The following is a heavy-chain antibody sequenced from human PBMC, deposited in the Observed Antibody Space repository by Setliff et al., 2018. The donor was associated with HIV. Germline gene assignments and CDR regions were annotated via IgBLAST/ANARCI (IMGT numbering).Heavy chain of an antibody. J-gene: IGHJ4*02. Sequence: LSLTCTVSGGSISGHYWNWIRQPPGKGLEWIGYIFSSGSTTYNPSLKSRVTISIDTSKNQFSLKVSSVTAADTAVYYCARGWEWGAPLDYWGQGTLVTAPQ. D-gene: IGHD1-26*01. CDR2: IFSSGST. CDR3: ARGWEWGAPLDY. CDR1: GGSISGHY. V-gene: IGHV4-59*11.